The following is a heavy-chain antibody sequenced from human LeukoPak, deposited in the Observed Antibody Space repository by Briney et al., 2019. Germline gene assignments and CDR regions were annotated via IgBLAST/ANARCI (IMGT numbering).Heavy chain of an antibody. J-gene: IGHJ4*02. CDR1: GYSFTSYW. CDR3: ARSAATRSIAVAGTGLDY. CDR2: IDPSDSYT. D-gene: IGHD6-19*01. Sequence: GESLRISCKGSGYSFTSYWISWVRQMPGKGLEWMGRIDPSDSYTNYSPSFQGHVTISADKSISTAYLQWSSLKASDTAMYYCARSAATRSIAVAGTGLDYWGQGTPVTVSS. V-gene: IGHV5-10-1*01.